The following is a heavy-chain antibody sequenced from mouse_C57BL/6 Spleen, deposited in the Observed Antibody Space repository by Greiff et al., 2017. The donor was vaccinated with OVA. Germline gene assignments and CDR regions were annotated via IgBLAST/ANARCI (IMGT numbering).Heavy chain of an antibody. J-gene: IGHJ2*01. CDR1: GYTFTSYW. V-gene: IGHV1-52*01. CDR2: IDPSDSET. D-gene: IGHD2-3*01. CDR3: AREEGGYYGKYFDY. Sequence: VQLQQPGAELVRPGSSVKLSCKASGYTFTSYWMHWVKQRPIQGLEWIGNIDPSDSETHYNQKFKDKATLTVDKSSSTAYMQLSSLTSEDSAVYYCAREEGGYYGKYFDYWGQGTTLTVSS.